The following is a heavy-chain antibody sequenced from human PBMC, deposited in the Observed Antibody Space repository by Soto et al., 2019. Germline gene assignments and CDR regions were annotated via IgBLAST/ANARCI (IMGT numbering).Heavy chain of an antibody. Sequence: QVQLVQSGAAVKKPGASVKVSCKASGYTFSSYGISWVRQGPGQGREWMGVISVYNGNKMYAQKFQGRVTMTTDTSTSTACMELRSLRSDDTAVYYCARDCSGGSCSTAYWGQGPLVTVSS. V-gene: IGHV1-18*01. J-gene: IGHJ4*02. D-gene: IGHD2-15*01. CDR3: ARDCSGGSCSTAY. CDR1: GYTFSSYG. CDR2: ISVYNGNK.